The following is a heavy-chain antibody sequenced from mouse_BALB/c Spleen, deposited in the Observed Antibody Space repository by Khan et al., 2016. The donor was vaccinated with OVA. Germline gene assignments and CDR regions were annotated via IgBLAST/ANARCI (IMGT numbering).Heavy chain of an antibody. D-gene: IGHD2-14*01. CDR3: ARSTYRFAFVY. V-gene: IGHV3-8*02. Sequence: EVQLVESGPSLVKPSQTLSLTCSVTGDSITSGYWNWIRKFPGNKLKYMGHIIYTGSTYYNPSLKSRISITRHTSENQYYLQLNSVTDEDTATYYCARSTYRFAFVYWGQGTLVTVSA. J-gene: IGHJ3*01. CDR2: IIYTGST. CDR1: GDSITSGY.